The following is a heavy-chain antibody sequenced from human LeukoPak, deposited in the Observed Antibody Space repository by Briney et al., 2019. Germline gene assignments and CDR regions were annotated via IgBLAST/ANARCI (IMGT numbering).Heavy chain of an antibody. Sequence: ASVKVSCKASGYTFPSYAMHWVRQAPGQRLEWMGWINAGNGNTKYSQKFQGRVTITRDTSASTAYMELSSLRSEDTAVYYCARDHEQQLVPWGFDPWGQGTLVTVSS. CDR2: INAGNGNT. D-gene: IGHD6-13*01. V-gene: IGHV1-3*01. CDR1: GYTFPSYA. CDR3: ARDHEQQLVPWGFDP. J-gene: IGHJ5*02.